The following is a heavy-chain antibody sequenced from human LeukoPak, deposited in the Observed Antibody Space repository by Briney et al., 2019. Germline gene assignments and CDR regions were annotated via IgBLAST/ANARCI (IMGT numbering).Heavy chain of an antibody. D-gene: IGHD3-22*01. CDR1: GGSISSYY. V-gene: IGHV4-59*01. J-gene: IGHJ4*02. CDR3: ASYSYYYDSSGYFDY. Sequence: PSETLSLTCTVSGGSISSYYWSWIQQPPGKGLEWIGCIYYSGSTNYNPSLKSRVTISVDTSKNQFSLKLSSVTAADTAVYYCASYSYYYDSSGYFDYWGQGTLVTVSS. CDR2: IYYSGST.